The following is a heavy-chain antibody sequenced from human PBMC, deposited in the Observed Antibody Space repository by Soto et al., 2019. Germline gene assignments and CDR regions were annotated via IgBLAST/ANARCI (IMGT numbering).Heavy chain of an antibody. CDR1: GGSFSGYY. V-gene: IGHV4-34*01. J-gene: IGHJ4*02. CDR3: ARLIAAADPNDY. D-gene: IGHD6-13*01. Sequence: QVQLQQWGAGLLKPSETLSLTCAVYGGSFSGYYWSWIRQPPGKGLEWSGEINHSGSTNYNPSLKSRVTLSVDTSKNQFSLKLSSVTAADTAVYYCARLIAAADPNDYWGQGTLVTVSS. CDR2: INHSGST.